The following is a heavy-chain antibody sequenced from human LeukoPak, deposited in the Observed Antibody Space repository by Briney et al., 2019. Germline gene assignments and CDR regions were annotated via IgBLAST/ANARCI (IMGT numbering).Heavy chain of an antibody. CDR1: GFSFSGYW. J-gene: IGHJ4*02. D-gene: IGHD4-17*01. CDR3: ARDRGDRVFDY. CDR2: IKQDGSEK. Sequence: GGSLRLSCAASGFSFSGYWMPWVRQAPGKGLEWVANIKQDGSEKYYVDSVKGRSTISRDNAKNSLYLQMNSLRAEDTAVYYCARDRGDRVFDYWGQGTLVTVSS. V-gene: IGHV3-7*01.